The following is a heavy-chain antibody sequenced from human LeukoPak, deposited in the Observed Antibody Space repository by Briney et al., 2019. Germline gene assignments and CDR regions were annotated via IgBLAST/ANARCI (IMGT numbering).Heavy chain of an antibody. V-gene: IGHV4-59*01. CDR1: GGSISSYY. J-gene: IGHJ3*02. CDR2: IYYSGST. Sequence: PSETLSLTCTVSGGSISSYYWSWIRQPPGKGLEWIGYIYYSGSTNYNPSLKSRVTISVDTSKNQFSLKLSSVTAADTAVYYCARFFRGRGAFDIWGQGTMVTVSS. CDR3: ARFFRGRGAFDI. D-gene: IGHD3-10*01.